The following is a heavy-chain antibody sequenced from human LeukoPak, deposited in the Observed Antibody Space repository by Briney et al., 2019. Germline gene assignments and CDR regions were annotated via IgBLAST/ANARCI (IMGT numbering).Heavy chain of an antibody. D-gene: IGHD3-3*01. Sequence: GGSLRLSCAASGFTFSSYGMHWVRQAPGKGLEWVAVIWYDGSNKYYADSVKGRFTISRDNSKNTLYLQMNSLRAEDTAVYYCASCTRITIFGVVTDAFDIWGQGTMVTVSS. J-gene: IGHJ3*02. V-gene: IGHV3-33*01. CDR1: GFTFSSYG. CDR3: ASCTRITIFGVVTDAFDI. CDR2: IWYDGSNK.